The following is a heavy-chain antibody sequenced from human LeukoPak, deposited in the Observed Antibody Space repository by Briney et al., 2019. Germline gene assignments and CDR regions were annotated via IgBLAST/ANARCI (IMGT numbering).Heavy chain of an antibody. V-gene: IGHV1-69*06. J-gene: IGHJ4*02. D-gene: IGHD2-2*01. CDR2: IIPIFGTA. CDR3: AVREPVVPAAMWGGVDY. Sequence: ASVKVSCKASGGTFSSYAISWVRQAPGQGLEWMGGIIPIFGTANYAQKFQGRVTITADKSTSTAYMELSSLRSEDTAVYYCAVREPVVPAAMWGGVDYWGQETLVTVSS. CDR1: GGTFSSYA.